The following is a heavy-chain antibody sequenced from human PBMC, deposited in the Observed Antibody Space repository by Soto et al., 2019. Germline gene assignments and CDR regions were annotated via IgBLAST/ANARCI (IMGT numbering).Heavy chain of an antibody. D-gene: IGHD6-19*01. CDR3: ARGVYSSGWYPDDFAH. CDR1: GFTFSSSW. CDR2: LKEDGSKD. J-gene: IGHJ4*02. V-gene: IGHV3-7*04. Sequence: EVQLVESGGGLVQPGGSLRLSCTTSGFTFSSSWMSWVRQAPGKGLEWVANLKEDGSKDYYVDSVKGRFTISRDNAKKSLYLQMNSLRVEDTAVYYCARGVYSSGWYPDDFAHWGQGALVTVSS.